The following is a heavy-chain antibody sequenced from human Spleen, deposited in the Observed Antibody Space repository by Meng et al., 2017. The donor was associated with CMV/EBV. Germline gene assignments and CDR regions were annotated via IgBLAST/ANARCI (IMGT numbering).Heavy chain of an antibody. V-gene: IGHV1-69*05. CDR2: IIPIFGIA. Sequence: SVKVSCKASGYTFTDYYMHWVRQAPGQGLEWLGGIIPIFGIANYAQKFQGRVTITTDESTNTAYMELSSLRSEDSAVYYCARDRTGDCSSTSCYNYYYYYGMDVWGQGTTVTVS. CDR1: GYTFTDYY. J-gene: IGHJ6*02. CDR3: ARDRTGDCSSTSCYNYYYYYGMDV. D-gene: IGHD2-2*02.